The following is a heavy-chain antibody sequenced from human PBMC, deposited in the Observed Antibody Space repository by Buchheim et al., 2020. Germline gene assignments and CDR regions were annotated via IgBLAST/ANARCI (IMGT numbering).Heavy chain of an antibody. V-gene: IGHV1-69*04. CDR3: AREVAVVPAAREAYNWFDP. CDR2: IIPILGIA. Sequence: QVQLVQSGAEVKKPGSSVKVSCKASGGTFSSYAISWVRQAPGQGLEWMGRIIPILGIANYAQKFQGRVTITADKSTSTAYMELSSLRSEDTAVYYCAREVAVVPAAREAYNWFDPWGQGTL. J-gene: IGHJ5*02. CDR1: GGTFSSYA. D-gene: IGHD2-2*01.